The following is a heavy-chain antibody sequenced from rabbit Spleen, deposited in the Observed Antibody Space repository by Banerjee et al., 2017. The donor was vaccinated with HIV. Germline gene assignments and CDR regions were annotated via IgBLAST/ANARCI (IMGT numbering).Heavy chain of an antibody. CDR2: ITTGGRA. V-gene: IGHV1S17*01. Sequence: QEQLKESGGGLVQPGGSLTLSCKASGFSLSSYNMGWVRQAPGKGLEYIGWITTGGRAYYANWVNGRFTISSDNAQNTVDLQMNSLTAADTATYFCARVYNNAFNLWGQGTLVTVS. CDR3: ARVYNNAFNL. J-gene: IGHJ4*01. CDR1: GFSLSSYN. D-gene: IGHD4-1*01.